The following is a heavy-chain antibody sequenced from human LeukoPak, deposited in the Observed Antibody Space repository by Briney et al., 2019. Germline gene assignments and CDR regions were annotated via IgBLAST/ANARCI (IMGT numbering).Heavy chain of an antibody. CDR3: ARDWGSGWYYFDY. Sequence: ASVKVSCKGSGYTLSNHAFSWVRQAPGQGLEWMGWISADNGNTNHAQKFQGRVSLTTDTSTSTAYMELRSLRSDDTAVYYCARDWGSGWYYFDYWGQGTLVTVSS. V-gene: IGHV1-18*04. D-gene: IGHD6-19*01. J-gene: IGHJ4*02. CDR1: GYTLSNHA. CDR2: ISADNGNT.